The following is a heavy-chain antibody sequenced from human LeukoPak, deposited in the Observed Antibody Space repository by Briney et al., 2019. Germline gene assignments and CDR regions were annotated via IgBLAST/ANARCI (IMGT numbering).Heavy chain of an antibody. CDR1: GFTFSTFV. V-gene: IGHV3-23*01. D-gene: IGHD3-3*01. Sequence: PGGSLRLSCAASGFTFSTFVMSWVRQAPGKGLEWVSGINDSGGRTHYADSVKGRFAISRDISKNTLFLQMSSLRTEDTAVYYCAKGTLFGVVTSFDFWGQGTLVTVSS. J-gene: IGHJ4*02. CDR2: INDSGGRT. CDR3: AKGTLFGVVTSFDF.